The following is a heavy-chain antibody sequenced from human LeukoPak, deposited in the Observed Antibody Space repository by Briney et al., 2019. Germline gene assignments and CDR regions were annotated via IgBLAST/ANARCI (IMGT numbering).Heavy chain of an antibody. J-gene: IGHJ4*02. CDR1: GYSFTNYW. CDR2: IYPGDSDT. V-gene: IGHV5-51*01. CDR3: ATVESSPPDY. Sequence: GESLKISCKGSGYSFTNYWIGWVRQMPGKGPEWMGIIYPGDSDTRYSPSFQGQVTISADKSISTAYLQWGSLRASDTAMYYCATVESSPPDYWGQGTLVTVSS. D-gene: IGHD6-6*01.